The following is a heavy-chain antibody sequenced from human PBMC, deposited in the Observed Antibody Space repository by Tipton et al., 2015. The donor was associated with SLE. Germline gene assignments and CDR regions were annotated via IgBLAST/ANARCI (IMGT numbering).Heavy chain of an antibody. CDR1: GGSISSGGYY. CDR2: IYYSGST. J-gene: IGHJ4*02. V-gene: IGHV4-31*03. Sequence: TLSLTCTVSGGSISSGGYYWCWIRQHPGKGLEWIGYIYYSGSTYYNPSLKSRVTISVDTSKNQFSLKLSSVTAADTAVYYCARDERVRGVLGYWGQGTLVTVSS. D-gene: IGHD3-10*01. CDR3: ARDERVRGVLGY.